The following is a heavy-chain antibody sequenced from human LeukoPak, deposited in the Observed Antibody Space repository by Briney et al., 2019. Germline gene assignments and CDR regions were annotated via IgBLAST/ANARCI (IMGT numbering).Heavy chain of an antibody. Sequence: SETLSLTCTVSGYSISSGYYWGWIRQPPGKGLEWIGEIYHSGSTNYNPSLKSRVTISVDTSKNQFSLKLSSVTAADTAVYYCARPPSEYCSSTSCYEFDYWGQGTLSPSPQ. J-gene: IGHJ4*02. V-gene: IGHV4-38-2*02. D-gene: IGHD2-2*01. CDR2: IYHSGST. CDR1: GYSISSGYY. CDR3: ARPPSEYCSSTSCYEFDY.